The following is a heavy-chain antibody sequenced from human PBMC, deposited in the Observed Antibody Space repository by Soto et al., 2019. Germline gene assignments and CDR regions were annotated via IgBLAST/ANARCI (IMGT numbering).Heavy chain of an antibody. CDR3: ARSSGGNFGIIIEGSNWFDP. D-gene: IGHD3-3*01. Sequence: QVQLVQSGAEVKRPEASVKVSCKAPGDTFTSYYLNWVRQAPGQGLEWMGVINPHGGSTKYAQKFQGRITMTRDTSRSTVYMELSSLRSDDTAIYYCARSSGGNFGIIIEGSNWFDPWGQGTLVTVSS. CDR1: GDTFTSYY. J-gene: IGHJ5*02. V-gene: IGHV1-46*01. CDR2: INPHGGST.